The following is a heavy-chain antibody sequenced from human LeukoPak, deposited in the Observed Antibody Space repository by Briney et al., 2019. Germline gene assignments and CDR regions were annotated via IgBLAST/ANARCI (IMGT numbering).Heavy chain of an antibody. Sequence: SETLSLTCTVSGGSISSYYWSWIRQPPGKGLEWIGYIYYSGSTNYNPSLKSRVTISVDTSKNQFSLKLSSVTAADTAVYYCARGCYYGSGSWDYYYYYGMDVWGQGTTVTVSS. V-gene: IGHV4-59*01. CDR1: GGSISSYY. CDR3: ARGCYYGSGSWDYYYYYGMDV. CDR2: IYYSGST. D-gene: IGHD3-10*01. J-gene: IGHJ6*02.